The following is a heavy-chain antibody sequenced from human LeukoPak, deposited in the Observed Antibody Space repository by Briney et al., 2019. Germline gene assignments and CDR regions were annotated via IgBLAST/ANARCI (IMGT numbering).Heavy chain of an antibody. CDR2: INPNSGGT. CDR1: GYTFIGYY. D-gene: IGHD1-26*01. J-gene: IGHJ5*02. Sequence: ASVKVSCKASGYTFIGYYMHWVRQPPGQGLEWMGWINPNSGGTNYAQTFQGRVTMTRDTSMSTAYMELSRLRCDDTAVYYCARLRGGSYFYSTSGEGTLVAVSS. CDR3: ARLRGGSYFYST. V-gene: IGHV1-2*02.